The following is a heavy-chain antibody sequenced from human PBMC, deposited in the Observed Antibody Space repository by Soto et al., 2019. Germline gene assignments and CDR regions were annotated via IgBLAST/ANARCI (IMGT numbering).Heavy chain of an antibody. J-gene: IGHJ4*02. CDR2: IYPSDSDT. V-gene: IGHV5-51*01. CDR1: GYRFTSYW. Sequence: GESQKISYQGSGYRFTSYWIAWVRQMPGKGLELMGIIYPSDSDTRYRPSFQGQVTISADKSISSAYLQWSSLRASDTAMYYCARGGVSTRTFDYWGQGTPVTVSS. D-gene: IGHD3-3*01. CDR3: ARGGVSTRTFDY.